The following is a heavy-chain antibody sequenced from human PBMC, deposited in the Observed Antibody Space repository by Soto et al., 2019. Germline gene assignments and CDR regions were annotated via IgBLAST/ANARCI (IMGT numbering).Heavy chain of an antibody. J-gene: IGHJ4*02. CDR1: GFPFSNAW. Sequence: WGSLRLSCAASGFPFSNAWMSWVRQAPGKGLEWVGRIKIKTDVGTTDYAAPVKGRFTISRDDSKNTLYLQMNNLKTEGTVIYYCTTERPHTPMVCEYWGKGNIVIVSA. V-gene: IGHV3-15*01. CDR3: TTERPHTPMVCEY. CDR2: IKIKTDVGTT. D-gene: IGHD5-18*01.